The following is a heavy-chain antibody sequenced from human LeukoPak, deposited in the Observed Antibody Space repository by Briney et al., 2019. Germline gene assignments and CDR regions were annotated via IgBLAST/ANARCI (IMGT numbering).Heavy chain of an antibody. CDR2: IGTSSDT. CDR3: ARNLPTKYFDL. Sequence: GGSLRLSCAGSGFTFASYAMTWVRQAPGKGLEWVSTIGTSSDTYYADSVRGRFTISRDNRKNALYVQMNSLRVEDTAIYYCARNLPTKYFDLWGRGTLVTVSS. CDR1: GFTFASYA. V-gene: IGHV3-23*01. J-gene: IGHJ2*01.